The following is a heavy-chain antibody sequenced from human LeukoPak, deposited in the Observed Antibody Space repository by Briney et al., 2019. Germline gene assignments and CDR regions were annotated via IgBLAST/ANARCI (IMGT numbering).Heavy chain of an antibody. D-gene: IGHD3-16*01. CDR3: ARSLAFDL. J-gene: IGHJ3*01. V-gene: IGHV3-48*02. Sequence: GGSLRLSCAASGFTFITYSMNWVRQAPGKGLEWVSYISSGSVTRYYADSVKGRFTITRDNAENSVFLQMNSLRDEDTAVYYCARSLAFDLWGQGTVVSVSS. CDR2: ISSGSVTR. CDR1: GFTFITYS.